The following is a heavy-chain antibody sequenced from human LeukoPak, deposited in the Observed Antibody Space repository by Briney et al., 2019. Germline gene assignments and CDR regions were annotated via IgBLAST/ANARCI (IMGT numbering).Heavy chain of an antibody. D-gene: IGHD1-1*01. CDR3: ARGGSGNWNAPFDY. V-gene: IGHV3-21*01. CDR1: GFTFSSYG. J-gene: IGHJ4*02. CDR2: IRSNSKYI. Sequence: GRSLRLSCAASGFTFSSYGMHWVRQAPGKGLEWVSSIRSNSKYIYYADSVKGRFTFSRDNAKNSLYLQMNSLRTEDTAVYSCARGGSGNWNAPFDYWGQGTLVTVSS.